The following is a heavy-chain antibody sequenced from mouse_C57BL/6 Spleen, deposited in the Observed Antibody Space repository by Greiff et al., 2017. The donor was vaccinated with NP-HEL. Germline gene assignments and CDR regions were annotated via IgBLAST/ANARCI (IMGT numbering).Heavy chain of an antibody. CDR1: GYTFTSYW. Sequence: QVHVKQSGAELAKPGASVKLSCKASGYTFTSYWMHWVKQRPGQGLEWIGYINPSSGYTKYNQKFKDKATLTADKSSSTAYMQRSSLTSEDSAVYYCARRDYEDWYFDVWGTGTTVTVSS. J-gene: IGHJ1*03. CDR3: ARRDYEDWYFDV. D-gene: IGHD2-4*01. CDR2: INPSSGYT. V-gene: IGHV1-7*01.